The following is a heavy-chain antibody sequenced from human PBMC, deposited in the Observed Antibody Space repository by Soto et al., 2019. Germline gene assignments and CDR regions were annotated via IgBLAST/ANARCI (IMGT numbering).Heavy chain of an antibody. Sequence: PGGSLRLSCAASGFTVSSYYMSWIRQAPGKGLDWVSYISSSGSTIYYADSVKGRFTISRDNAKNSLYLQMNSLRAEDTAVYYCATLWAARAGEYYYYYGMDVWGQGTTVTVSS. V-gene: IGHV3-11*01. CDR1: GFTVSSYY. CDR3: ATLWAARAGEYYYYYGMDV. J-gene: IGHJ6*02. D-gene: IGHD3-10*01. CDR2: ISSSGSTI.